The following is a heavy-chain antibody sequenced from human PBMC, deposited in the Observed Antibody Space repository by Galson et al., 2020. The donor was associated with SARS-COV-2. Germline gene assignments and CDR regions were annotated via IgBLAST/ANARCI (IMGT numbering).Heavy chain of an antibody. J-gene: IGHJ5*02. CDR2: LYYNGVT. Sequence: ASEPLSLPCTVSGGSISSYYWRWTPQSPGKGLEWIGYLYYNGVTNYNPSLKSRVTISVDTSKNQFSLNLRSVTAADTAVYYCARELLYNWFDPWGQGTLVTVSS. CDR3: ARELLYNWFDP. CDR1: GGSISSYY. V-gene: IGHV4-59*01. D-gene: IGHD1-20*01.